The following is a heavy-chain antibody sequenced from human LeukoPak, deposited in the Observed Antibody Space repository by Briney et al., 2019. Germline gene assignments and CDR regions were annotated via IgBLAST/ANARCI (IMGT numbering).Heavy chain of an antibody. CDR3: ARLGLELDGWDY. Sequence: SETLSLTCAVSGGSMSSSNWWSWVRQPPGKGLEWIGDIYHSGSTNYNPSLKSRVTISVDKSKNQFSLNLSSVTAADTAVYYCARLGLELDGWDYWGQGTLVTVPS. V-gene: IGHV4-4*02. CDR1: GGSMSSSNW. D-gene: IGHD6-6*01. CDR2: IYHSGST. J-gene: IGHJ4*02.